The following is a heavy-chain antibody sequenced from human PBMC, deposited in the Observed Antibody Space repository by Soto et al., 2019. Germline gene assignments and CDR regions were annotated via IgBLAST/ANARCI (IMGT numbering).Heavy chain of an antibody. CDR2: IYWDDDT. V-gene: IGHV2-5*02. D-gene: IGHD4-17*01. Sequence: QITLKESGPTLVKPTQTLTLTCTFSGFSLTTRGVGVGWIRQPPGKPLAWLALIYWDDDTRYSPSLKSRLAITKDTSKNQVVLTMSNIDPADTGTYFCAHRTTTVTWWFDPWGQGTLVTVSS. J-gene: IGHJ5*02. CDR3: AHRTTTVTWWFDP. CDR1: GFSLTTRGVG.